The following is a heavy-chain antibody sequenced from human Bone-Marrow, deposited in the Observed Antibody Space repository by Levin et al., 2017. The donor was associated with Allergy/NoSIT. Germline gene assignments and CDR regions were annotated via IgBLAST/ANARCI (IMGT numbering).Heavy chain of an antibody. V-gene: IGHV3-33*01. D-gene: IGHD4-17*01. CDR2: IWSGGGTK. J-gene: IGHJ3*01. Sequence: GGSLRLSCVASGFSFSNYGMHWVRQAPGKGLEWVANIWSGGGTKFYADSVKGRFTISRDNSRNTLYLQMNSLTAEDTAVYYCATELNGDTAFDVWGQGTMVTVSS. CDR3: ATELNGDTAFDV. CDR1: GFSFSNYG.